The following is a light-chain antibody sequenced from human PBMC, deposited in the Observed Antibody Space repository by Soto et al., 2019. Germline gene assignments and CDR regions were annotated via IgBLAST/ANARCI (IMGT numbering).Light chain of an antibody. CDR1: SSNIGNNL. CDR3: GTWDDSLSGWV. V-gene: IGLV1-51*01. Sequence: QSVLTQSPSVSAAPGQKVTISCSGSSSNIGNNLVSWYQQLPGTAPKLLIYDNNKRPSGIPDRFSGSKSGTSATLAITGLLTGDEADYYCGTWDDSLSGWVFGGGTKLTVL. CDR2: DNN. J-gene: IGLJ3*02.